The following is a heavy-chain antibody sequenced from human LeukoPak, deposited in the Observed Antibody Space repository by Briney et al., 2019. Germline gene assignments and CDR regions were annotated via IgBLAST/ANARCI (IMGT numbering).Heavy chain of an antibody. CDR2: IYYSGGT. CDR3: ARTVPGTKVFDY. D-gene: IGHD6-19*01. V-gene: IGHV4-59*01. Sequence: PSKTLSLTCTVSGGSISSYYWSWIRQPPGKGLEWIGYIYYSGGTNYNSSLKSRVTMSVDTSKNQFSLKLSSVTAADTAVYYCARTVPGTKVFDYWGQGTLVTVSS. CDR1: GGSISSYY. J-gene: IGHJ4*02.